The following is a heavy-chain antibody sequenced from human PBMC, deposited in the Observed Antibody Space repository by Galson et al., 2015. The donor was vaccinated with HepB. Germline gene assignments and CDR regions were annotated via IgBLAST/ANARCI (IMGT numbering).Heavy chain of an antibody. CDR3: ARDIARGSYFDY. Sequence: SVKVSCKASGYTFIKYGISWVRQAPGQGLEWIGWISPYNGNTNSAQKLQGRVTMTTDTSTSTAYMELRSLRSDDTAVYYCARDIARGSYFDYWGQGTLVTVSS. D-gene: IGHD2-15*01. V-gene: IGHV1-18*01. J-gene: IGHJ4*02. CDR1: GYTFIKYG. CDR2: ISPYNGNT.